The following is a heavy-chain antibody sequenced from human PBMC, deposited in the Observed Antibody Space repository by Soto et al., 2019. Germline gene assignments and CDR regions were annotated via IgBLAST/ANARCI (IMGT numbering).Heavy chain of an antibody. CDR1: GFTFSDYY. CDR2: ISSSSSYT. CDR3: ARDGEVMVTTTSTGYYGMDV. D-gene: IGHD4-4*01. Sequence: QVQLVESGGGLVKPGGSLRLSCAASGFTFSDYYMSWIRQAPGKGLEWVSYISSSSSYTNYADSVKGRFTISRDNAKNSLYLQMNSLRAEDTAVYYCARDGEVMVTTTSTGYYGMDVWGQGTTVTVSS. J-gene: IGHJ6*02. V-gene: IGHV3-11*06.